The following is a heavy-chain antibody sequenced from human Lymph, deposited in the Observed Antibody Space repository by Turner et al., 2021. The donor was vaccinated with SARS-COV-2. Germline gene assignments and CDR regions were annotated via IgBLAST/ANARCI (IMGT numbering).Heavy chain of an antibody. J-gene: IGHJ4*02. CDR3: AKGGGWGYQLGFYFDY. V-gene: IGHV3-23*01. D-gene: IGHD2-2*01. CDR1: GFTFSSYA. Sequence: EVQLLESGGGLVQPGGSLRLSCAASGFTFSSYAMSWVRQAPGKGLEWVSAISGSGGSTYYADSVKGRFTISRDNSKNTLYLQMNSLRAEDTAVYYCAKGGGWGYQLGFYFDYWGQGTLVTVSS. CDR2: ISGSGGST.